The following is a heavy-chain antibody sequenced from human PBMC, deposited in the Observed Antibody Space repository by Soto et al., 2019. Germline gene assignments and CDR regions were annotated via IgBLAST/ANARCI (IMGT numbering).Heavy chain of an antibody. Sequence: SETLSLTCAVSGGSISSSNWWSWVRQPPGKGLEWIGEIYHSGSTNYNPSLKSRVTISVDKSKNQFSLKLSSVTAADTAVYYCARGGGTEYYYDSSASFWFDPWGQGTLVTAPQ. CDR2: IYHSGST. D-gene: IGHD3-22*01. V-gene: IGHV4-4*02. CDR1: GGSISSSNW. CDR3: ARGGGTEYYYDSSASFWFDP. J-gene: IGHJ5*02.